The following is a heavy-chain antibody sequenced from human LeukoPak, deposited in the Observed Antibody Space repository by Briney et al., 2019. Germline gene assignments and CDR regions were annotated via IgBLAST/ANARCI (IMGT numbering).Heavy chain of an antibody. D-gene: IGHD3-22*01. V-gene: IGHV3-30*02. Sequence: GGSLRLSCATSGFTFSSYGMHWVRQAPGKGLEWVAFIRFDGSNKYYADSVKGRFTISRDSSKNTLFLQMNSLSAGDTAVYYCARDRGLFYYDSSGYPDYWGQGTLVTVSS. CDR1: GFTFSSYG. CDR2: IRFDGSNK. J-gene: IGHJ4*02. CDR3: ARDRGLFYYDSSGYPDY.